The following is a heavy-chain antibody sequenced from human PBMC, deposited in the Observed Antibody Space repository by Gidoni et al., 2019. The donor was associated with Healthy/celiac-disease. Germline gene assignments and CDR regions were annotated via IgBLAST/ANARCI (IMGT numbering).Heavy chain of an antibody. D-gene: IGHD1-1*01. CDR3: AKDRSWKNYYYYGMDV. CDR1: GFTFSSYG. Sequence: QVQLVESGGGVVQPGRSLRLSCSASGFTFSSYGMHWVRQAPGKGLEWVAVISYDGSNKYYADSVKGRFTISRDNSKNTLYLQMNSLRAEDTAVYYCAKDRSWKNYYYYGMDVWGQGTTVTVSS. J-gene: IGHJ6*02. CDR2: ISYDGSNK. V-gene: IGHV3-30*18.